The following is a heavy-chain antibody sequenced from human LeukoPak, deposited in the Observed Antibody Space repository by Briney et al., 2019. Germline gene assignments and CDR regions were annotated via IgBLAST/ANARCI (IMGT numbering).Heavy chain of an antibody. CDR2: ISYDGSNK. Sequence: GRSLRLSCAASGFTFSSYAMHWVRQAPGKGLEWVAVISYDGSNKYYAVSVKGRFTISRDNSKNTLYLQMNSLRAEDTAVYYCARERLYCSSTSCYSGGFDYWGQGTLVTVSS. J-gene: IGHJ4*02. D-gene: IGHD2-2*01. CDR3: ARERLYCSSTSCYSGGFDY. CDR1: GFTFSSYA. V-gene: IGHV3-30*04.